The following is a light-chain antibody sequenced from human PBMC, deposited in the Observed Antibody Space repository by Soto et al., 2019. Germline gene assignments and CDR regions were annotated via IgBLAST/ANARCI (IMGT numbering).Light chain of an antibody. J-gene: IGKJ2*01. V-gene: IGKV3-15*01. Sequence: EIIITQSPATLSVSPGDRATLSCWASQSGSSELSWYQQKPGQAPRILIYGASTRATGVPARFSGSGSGTEFTLTISSXHSEDFAVYYCQQYNSGPYTFGQGTKVDIK. CDR3: QQYNSGPYT. CDR1: QSGSSE. CDR2: GAS.